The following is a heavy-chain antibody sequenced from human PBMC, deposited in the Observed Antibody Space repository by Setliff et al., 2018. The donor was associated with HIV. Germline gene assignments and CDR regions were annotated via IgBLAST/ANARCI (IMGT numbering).Heavy chain of an antibody. J-gene: IGHJ3*01. CDR2: IYHRGGT. D-gene: IGHD2-8*01. CDR1: GSSISSNSY. Sequence: PSETLSLTCSVSGSSISSNSYWWAWIRQPPGKGLEYIGTIYHRGGTFNNPSLKSRVVMSVDTSKNQFSLKLTSVTAADTATYYCARDIGVNVAPDGRGYHTFDFWGRGTMVTVSS. V-gene: IGHV4-38-2*02. CDR3: ARDIGVNVAPDGRGYHTFDF.